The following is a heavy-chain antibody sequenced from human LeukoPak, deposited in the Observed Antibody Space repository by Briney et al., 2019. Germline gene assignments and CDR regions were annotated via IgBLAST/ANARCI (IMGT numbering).Heavy chain of an antibody. CDR3: ARDLAPYGDYGLFDY. D-gene: IGHD4-17*01. V-gene: IGHV3-66*01. CDR1: GFTVSSNY. Sequence: GGSLRLSCAASGFTVSSNYMSWVRQAPGKGLEWVSVIYSGGGTYYADSVKGRFTISRDNSKNTLYLQMNSLRAEDTAVYYCARDLAPYGDYGLFDYWGQGTLVTVSS. CDR2: IYSGGGT. J-gene: IGHJ4*02.